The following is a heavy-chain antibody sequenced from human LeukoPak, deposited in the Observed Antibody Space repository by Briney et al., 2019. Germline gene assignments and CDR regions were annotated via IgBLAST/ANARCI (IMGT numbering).Heavy chain of an antibody. CDR1: GFTFSSYS. V-gene: IGHV3-21*01. Sequence: GGSLRLSCAASGFTFSSYSMNWVRQAPGKGLEWVSSISSSSSYIYYADSVKGRFTISRDNAKNSLYLQMNSLRAEDTAVYYCARACSGGGCYSDWGQGTLVTVSS. D-gene: IGHD2-15*01. CDR3: ARACSGGGCYSD. J-gene: IGHJ4*02. CDR2: ISSSSSYI.